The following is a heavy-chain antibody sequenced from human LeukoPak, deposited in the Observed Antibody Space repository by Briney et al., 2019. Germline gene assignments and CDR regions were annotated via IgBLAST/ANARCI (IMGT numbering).Heavy chain of an antibody. CDR2: ISYDGSNK. Sequence: GGSLRLSCAASGFTFSSYGMHWVRQAPGKGLEWVAVISYDGSNKYYADSVKGRYTISRENSKNTLYVQMKRLRDEETAVYYCANSGYYDSSGHIDYWGQGTLVTVSS. V-gene: IGHV3-30*18. CDR3: ANSGYYDSSGHIDY. CDR1: GFTFSSYG. J-gene: IGHJ4*02. D-gene: IGHD3-22*01.